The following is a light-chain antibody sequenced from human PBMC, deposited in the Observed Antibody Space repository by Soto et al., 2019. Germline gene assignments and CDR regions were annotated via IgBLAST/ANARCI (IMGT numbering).Light chain of an antibody. CDR1: QSISSC. V-gene: IGKV1-5*01. CDR2: DAS. CDR3: QQYNSYSPTWT. Sequence: DIQMTQSPSTLSASVGDRVTITCRASQSISSCLAWYQQKPGKAPKLLIYDASSLESGVPSRFSGSGSGTEFTLTISSLQPDDFATYYCQQYNSYSPTWTFGQGTKVEIK. J-gene: IGKJ1*01.